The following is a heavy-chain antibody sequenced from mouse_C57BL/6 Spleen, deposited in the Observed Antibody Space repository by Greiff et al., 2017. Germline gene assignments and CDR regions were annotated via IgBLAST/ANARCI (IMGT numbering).Heavy chain of an antibody. CDR1: GYTFTSSW. CDR3: ARHEFEVTTNYAMDY. Sequence: VQLQQSGAELAKPGASVKLSCKASGYTFTSSWMHWVTQRPGQGLEWIGYISPSSGYTTSNQNVKDKATLTADKSSSTAYMQLSSLTSEDSAVYFGARHEFEVTTNYAMDYWGQGTSVTVSS. V-gene: IGHV1-7*01. D-gene: IGHD2-2*01. J-gene: IGHJ4*01. CDR2: ISPSSGYT.